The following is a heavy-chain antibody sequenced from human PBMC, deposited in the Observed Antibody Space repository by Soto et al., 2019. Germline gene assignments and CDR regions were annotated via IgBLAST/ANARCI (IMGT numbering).Heavy chain of an antibody. CDR1: GYTFTSYG. D-gene: IGHD1-7*01. J-gene: IGHJ6*02. V-gene: IGHV1-18*01. CDR3: ARTSMGLLYYYYGMDV. CDR2: ISAYNGNT. Sequence: GASVKVSCKASGYTFTSYGISWVLQAPGQGLEWMGWISAYNGNTNYAQKLQGRVTMTTDTSTSTAYMELRSLRSDDTAVYYCARTSMGLLYYYYGMDVWGQGTTVTVSS.